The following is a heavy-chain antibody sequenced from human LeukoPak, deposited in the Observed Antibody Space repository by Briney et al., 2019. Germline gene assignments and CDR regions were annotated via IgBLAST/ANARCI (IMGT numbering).Heavy chain of an antibody. CDR1: GFTFSSYA. D-gene: IGHD4-17*01. J-gene: IGHJ4*02. CDR3: AKGPTVTTYGY. Sequence: GGSLRLSCAASGFTFSSYAMSWVRQAPGKGLEWVSAISGGGGSTYYADSVKGRFTISRDNSKNTLYLQMNSLRVEDTAMYYCAKGPTVTTYGYWGRGTPVTVSS. CDR2: ISGGGGST. V-gene: IGHV3-23*01.